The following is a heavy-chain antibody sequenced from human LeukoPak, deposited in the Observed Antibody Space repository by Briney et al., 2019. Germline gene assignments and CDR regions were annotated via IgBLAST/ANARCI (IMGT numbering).Heavy chain of an antibody. CDR1: GFTFTSSA. V-gene: IGHV1-58*01. Sequence: EASVKVSCKASGFTFTSSAVQWVRQARGQRLEWIGWIVAGSGNTNYAQKFQERVTITRDMSTSTAYMELSSLRSEDTAVYYCAAESGSGFFDWFDPWGQGTLVTVSS. CDR3: AAESGSGFFDWFDP. D-gene: IGHD3-22*01. CDR2: IVAGSGNT. J-gene: IGHJ5*02.